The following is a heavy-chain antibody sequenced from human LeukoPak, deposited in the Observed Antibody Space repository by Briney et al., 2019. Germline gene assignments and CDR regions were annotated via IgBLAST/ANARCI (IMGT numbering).Heavy chain of an antibody. CDR2: IYYSGST. Sequence: SETLSLTCTVSGGSISSSSYFWGWIRQPPGNELEWIGSIYYSGSTYYNPSLKSRVTISVDTSKNQFSLKLSSVTAADTAVYYCARYYYDSSGYYGYYYYMDVWGKGTTVTVSS. CDR1: GGSISSSSYF. V-gene: IGHV4-39*07. J-gene: IGHJ6*03. CDR3: ARYYYDSSGYYGYYYYMDV. D-gene: IGHD3-22*01.